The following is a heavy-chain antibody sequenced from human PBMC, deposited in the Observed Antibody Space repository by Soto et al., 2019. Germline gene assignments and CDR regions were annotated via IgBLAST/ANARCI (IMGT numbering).Heavy chain of an antibody. CDR1: GFTFSSYS. CDR2: ISSSSSNI. CDR3: ASPLGDCTNGVCYAFDI. J-gene: IGHJ3*02. D-gene: IGHD2-8*01. Sequence: GGSLRLSCAASGFTFSSYSMNWVRQAPGKGLEWVSSISSSSSNIYYADSVKGRFTISRDNAKNSLYLQMNSLRAEDTAVYYCASPLGDCTNGVCYAFDIWGQGTMVTFSS. V-gene: IGHV3-21*01.